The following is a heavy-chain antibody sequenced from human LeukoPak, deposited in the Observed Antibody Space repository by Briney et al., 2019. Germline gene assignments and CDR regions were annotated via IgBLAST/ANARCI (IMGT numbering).Heavy chain of an antibody. CDR1: GGSISSYY. D-gene: IGHD6-13*01. J-gene: IGHJ2*01. V-gene: IGHV4-59*01. CDR3: ARVYYSNSYDYWYFDL. Sequence: SETLSLTCTVSGGSISSYYWSWIRQPPGKGLEWLGYIYYSGSTNYNPSLKSRVTISVDTSKNQFSLKLSSVTAADTAVYYCARVYYSNSYDYWYFDLWGRGTLVTVSS. CDR2: IYYSGST.